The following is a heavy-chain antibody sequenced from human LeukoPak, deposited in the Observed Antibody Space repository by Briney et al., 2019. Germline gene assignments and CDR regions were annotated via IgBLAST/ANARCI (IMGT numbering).Heavy chain of an antibody. CDR3: ARAYYYDSSGYYYPYYFDY. V-gene: IGHV1-18*01. Sequence: ASVKVSCKASGYTFTSYGISWVRQAPGQGLEWMGWISAYNGNTNYAQKLQGRVTMTTDTSTSTAYMELRSLRSDATAVYYCARAYYYDSSGYYYPYYFDYWGQGTLVTVSS. J-gene: IGHJ4*02. D-gene: IGHD3-22*01. CDR1: GYTFTSYG. CDR2: ISAYNGNT.